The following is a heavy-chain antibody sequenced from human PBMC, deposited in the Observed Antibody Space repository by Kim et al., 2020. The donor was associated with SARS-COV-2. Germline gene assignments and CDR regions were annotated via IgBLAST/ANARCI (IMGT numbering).Heavy chain of an antibody. V-gene: IGHV3-30*18. CDR1: GFTFSRYA. Sequence: GGSLRLSCTASGFTFSRYAMHWVRQTPGKGLEWVTFISFDESTKYYADSVKGRFTISRDNSKNTLYLQMNTLRAEDTAVYYCAKVPGRYCLNLSCSYFDSWGQGTLVTVAS. CDR2: ISFDESTK. J-gene: IGHJ4*02. CDR3: AKVPGRYCLNLSCSYFDS. D-gene: IGHD2-2*01.